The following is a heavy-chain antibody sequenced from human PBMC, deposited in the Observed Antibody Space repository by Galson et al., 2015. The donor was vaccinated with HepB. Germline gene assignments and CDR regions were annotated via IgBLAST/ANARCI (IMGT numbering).Heavy chain of an antibody. CDR3: ARDLSPGYSSSWYGRWNAFDI. CDR2: ISSSSYI. V-gene: IGHV3-21*01. CDR1: GFTFSSYS. J-gene: IGHJ3*02. Sequence: SLRLSCAASGFTFSSYSMNWVRQAPGKGLEWVSSISSSSYIYYADSVKGRFTISRDNAKNSLYLQMNSLRAEDTAVYYCARDLSPGYSSSWYGRWNAFDIWGQGTMVTVSS. D-gene: IGHD6-13*01.